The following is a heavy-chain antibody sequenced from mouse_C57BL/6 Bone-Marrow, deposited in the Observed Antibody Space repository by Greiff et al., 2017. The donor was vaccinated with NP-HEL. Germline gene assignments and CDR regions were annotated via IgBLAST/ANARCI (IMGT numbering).Heavy chain of an antibody. CDR1: GYTFTSYW. J-gene: IGHJ2*01. Sequence: VQLQQSGTVLARPGASVKMSCKTSGYTFTSYWMHWVKQRPGQGLEWIGAISPGNSDTSYNQKFKGKAKLTAVTSASTSYMELSSLTNECSAVYDGTGIWYYGSSPFDYWGQGTTRTVSS. CDR2: ISPGNSDT. V-gene: IGHV1-5*01. D-gene: IGHD1-1*01. CDR3: TGIWYYGSSPFDY.